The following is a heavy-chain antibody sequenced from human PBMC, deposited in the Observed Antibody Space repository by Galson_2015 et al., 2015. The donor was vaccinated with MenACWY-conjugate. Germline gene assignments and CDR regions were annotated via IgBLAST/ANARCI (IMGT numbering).Heavy chain of an antibody. CDR1: GDTFGSHA. CDR3: ARLRDPGTQIGDFEV. V-gene: IGHV1-69*10. J-gene: IGHJ3*01. CDR2: TIPILRAT. Sequence: AVKVSCKAFGDTFGSHAIVWVRQAPGQGLEWLGGTIPILRATYYGQSLQGRITITADQPPRTADMQLTSLKSDDTAVYYCARLRDPGTQIGDFEVWGQGTVITVSS. D-gene: IGHD1-26*01.